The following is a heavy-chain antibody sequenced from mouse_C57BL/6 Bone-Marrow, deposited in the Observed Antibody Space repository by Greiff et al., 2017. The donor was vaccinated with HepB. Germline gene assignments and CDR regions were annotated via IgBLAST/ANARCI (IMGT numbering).Heavy chain of an antibody. J-gene: IGHJ2*01. V-gene: IGHV14-1*01. CDR3: TTDYYGSVYYFDY. CDR1: GFNIKDYY. D-gene: IGHD1-1*01. Sequence: EVQLQQSGAELVRPGASVKLSCTASGFNIKDYYMHWVKQRPEQGLEWIGRSDPEDGDTESAPKFQGKATMTAYTSTNTAYLQLSSLTSEDTAVYYCTTDYYGSVYYFDYWGQGTTLTVSS. CDR2: SDPEDGDT.